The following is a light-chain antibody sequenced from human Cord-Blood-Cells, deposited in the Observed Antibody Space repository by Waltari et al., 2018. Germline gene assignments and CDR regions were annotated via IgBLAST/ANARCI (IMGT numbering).Light chain of an antibody. V-gene: IGKV4-1*01. J-gene: IGKJ2*01. CDR1: QSVLYSSNNKNY. CDR3: QQYYSTPT. Sequence: DIVMTQSPDSLAVSLGDRATLNCKPRQSVLYSSNNKNYLAWYQQKPGPPPKLLIYWASTRESGVPDRFSGSGSGTDFTLTISSLQAEDVAVYYCQQYYSTPTFGQGTKLEIK. CDR2: WAS.